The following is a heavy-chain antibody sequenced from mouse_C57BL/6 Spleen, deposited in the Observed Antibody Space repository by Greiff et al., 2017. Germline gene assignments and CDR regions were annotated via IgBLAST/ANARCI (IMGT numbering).Heavy chain of an antibody. J-gene: IGHJ4*01. CDR1: GYTFTNYW. CDR3: ARWGGDYAMDD. V-gene: IGHV1-63*01. CDR2: IYPGGGYT. Sequence: VQLQQSGAELVRPGTSVKMSCKASGYTFTNYWIGWAKQRPGHGLEWIGDIYPGGGYTNYNEKFKGKATLTADKSSSTAYMQFSSLTSEDSAIYYCARWGGDYAMDDWGQGTSVTVSS.